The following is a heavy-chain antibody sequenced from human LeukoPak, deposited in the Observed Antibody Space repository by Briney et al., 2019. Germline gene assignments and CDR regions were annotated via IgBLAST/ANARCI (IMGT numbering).Heavy chain of an antibody. V-gene: IGHV3-30*18. J-gene: IGHJ4*02. CDR3: AKCRITIFGVADY. CDR1: GFTFRNYS. D-gene: IGHD3-3*01. Sequence: GGSLRLSCAASGFTFRNYSMSWVRQAPGQGLEWVAVMSYDGTIKYADSVKGRFTISRDTSKNTVYLQMNSLRAEDTAVYYCAKCRITIFGVADYWGQGTLVTVSS. CDR2: MSYDGTIK.